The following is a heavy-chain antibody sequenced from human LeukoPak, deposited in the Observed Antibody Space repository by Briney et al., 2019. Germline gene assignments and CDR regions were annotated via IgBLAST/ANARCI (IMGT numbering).Heavy chain of an antibody. V-gene: IGHV1-2*02. CDR3: ARAIGVVRGVPGY. CDR1: GYTFTGHY. D-gene: IGHD3-10*02. Sequence: ASVKVSCKASGYTFTGHYMHWVRQAPGQGLEWMGWINPNSGGTNYAQKLQGRVTMTTDTSTSTAYMELRSLRSDDTAVYYCARAIGVVRGVPGYWGQGTLVTVSS. CDR2: INPNSGGT. J-gene: IGHJ4*02.